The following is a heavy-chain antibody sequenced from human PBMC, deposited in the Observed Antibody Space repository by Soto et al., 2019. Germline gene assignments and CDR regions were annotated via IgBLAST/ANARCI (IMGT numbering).Heavy chain of an antibody. CDR1: GFTFSSYG. Sequence: GGSLRLSCAASGFTFSSYGMHWVRQAPGKGLEWVAVIWYDGSNKYYADSVKGRFTISRDNSKNTLYLQMNSLRAEDTAVYYCARYGIAAAEGYYYGMDVWGQGTTVTVSS. D-gene: IGHD6-13*01. CDR3: ARYGIAAAEGYYYGMDV. J-gene: IGHJ6*02. CDR2: IWYDGSNK. V-gene: IGHV3-33*01.